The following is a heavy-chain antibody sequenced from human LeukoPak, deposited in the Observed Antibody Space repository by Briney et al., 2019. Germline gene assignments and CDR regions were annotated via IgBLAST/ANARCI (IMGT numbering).Heavy chain of an antibody. CDR2: INHSGST. CDR3: ARRPGTSSWFYWYFDL. J-gene: IGHJ2*01. V-gene: IGHV4-34*01. CDR1: GGSFSGYY. D-gene: IGHD6-13*01. Sequence: SSETLSLTCAVYGGSFSGYYWSWIRQPPXXXXEWIXEINHSGSTNYNPSLKSRVTISVDTSKNQFSLKLSSVTAADTAVYYCARRPGTSSWFYWYFDLWGRGTLVTVSS.